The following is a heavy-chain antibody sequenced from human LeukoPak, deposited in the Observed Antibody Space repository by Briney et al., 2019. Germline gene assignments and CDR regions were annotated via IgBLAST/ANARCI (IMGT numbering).Heavy chain of an antibody. CDR1: GYTFTRYT. CDR3: ARDSREDYFDY. Sequence: ASVKVSCKASGYTFTRYTVNWVRQAPGQGLEWMGWINTNTGNPTYAQGFTGRFVFSLDTSVSTAYLQISSLKAEDTAVYYCARDSREDYFDYWGQGTLVTVPS. J-gene: IGHJ4*02. CDR2: INTNTGNP. D-gene: IGHD5-24*01. V-gene: IGHV7-4-1*02.